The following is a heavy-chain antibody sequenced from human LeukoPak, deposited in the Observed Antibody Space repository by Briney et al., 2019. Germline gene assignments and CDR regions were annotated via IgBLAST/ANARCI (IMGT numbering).Heavy chain of an antibody. J-gene: IGHJ6*03. CDR1: GFTFSSYS. V-gene: IGHV3-48*01. Sequence: PGGSLRLSCAASGFTFSSYSMNWVREAPGKGLECVPYISSSSSTIYYADSVKGRFTIPRDNAKNTLYLQMNSLRAEDTAVYYCAREFGSSTSCYRSGARQYYYYYMDVWGKGTTVTVSS. CDR3: AREFGSSTSCYRSGARQYYYYYMDV. CDR2: ISSSSSTI. D-gene: IGHD2-2*01.